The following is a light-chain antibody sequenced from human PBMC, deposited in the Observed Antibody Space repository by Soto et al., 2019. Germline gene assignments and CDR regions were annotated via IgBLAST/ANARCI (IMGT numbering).Light chain of an antibody. CDR3: QSYDIRVKVV. V-gene: IGLV1-40*01. Sequence: QSVLTQPPSVSGAPGQRVTISCTGSSSNIGAGYNVHWYQQLPGTAPKLLIYGNSNRPSGVPDRFSGSKSGTSASLAITGLQAEDEADYYCQSYDIRVKVVFGGGTTLTLL. CDR2: GNS. CDR1: SSNIGAGYN. J-gene: IGLJ2*01.